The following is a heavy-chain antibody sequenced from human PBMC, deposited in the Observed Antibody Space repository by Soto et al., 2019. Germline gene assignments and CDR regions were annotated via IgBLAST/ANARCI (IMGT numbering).Heavy chain of an antibody. Sequence: PGGSLRLSCAASGFTFSSYSMNWVRQAPGKGPEWVSYISSSSSTIYYADSVKGRFTISRDNAKNSLYLQMNSLRDEDTAVYYCARDRRYCSGGSCYSGYYYGMDVWGQGTTVTVSS. CDR1: GFTFSSYS. D-gene: IGHD2-15*01. CDR3: ARDRRYCSGGSCYSGYYYGMDV. J-gene: IGHJ6*02. V-gene: IGHV3-48*02. CDR2: ISSSSSTI.